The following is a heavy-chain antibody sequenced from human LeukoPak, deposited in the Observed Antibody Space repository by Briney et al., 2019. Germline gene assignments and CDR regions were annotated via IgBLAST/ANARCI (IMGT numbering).Heavy chain of an antibody. CDR1: GGTFSSYA. CDR3: ATTTVTTLGPYYYYGMDV. V-gene: IGHV1-69*13. CDR2: IIPIFGTA. Sequence: GASVTVSCKASGGTFSSYAISWVRQAPGQGLEWMGGIIPIFGTANYAQKFQGRVTITADESTSTAYMELSSLRSEDTAVYYCATTTVTTLGPYYYYGMDVWGQGTTVTVSS. D-gene: IGHD4-17*01. J-gene: IGHJ6*02.